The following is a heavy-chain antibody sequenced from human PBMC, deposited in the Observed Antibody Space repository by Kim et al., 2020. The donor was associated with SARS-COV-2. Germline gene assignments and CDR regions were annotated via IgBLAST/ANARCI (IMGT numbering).Heavy chain of an antibody. Sequence: YADSVKGRFTISRDNAKNSLYLQMNSLRDEDTAVYYCARDWNYSHEGFDYWGQGTLVTVSS. CDR3: ARDWNYSHEGFDY. D-gene: IGHD1-7*01. J-gene: IGHJ4*02. V-gene: IGHV3-48*02.